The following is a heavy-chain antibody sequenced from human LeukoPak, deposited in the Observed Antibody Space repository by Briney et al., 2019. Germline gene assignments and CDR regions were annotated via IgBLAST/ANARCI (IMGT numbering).Heavy chain of an antibody. Sequence: PGGSLRLSCAASGFTFSSYSMNWVRQAPGKGLEWVSSISSSSSYIYYADSVKGRFTISRDNAKNSLYLQMNSLRAEDTAVYYCARAHPVAYGDYQWVDYWGQGTLVTVSS. CDR1: GFTFSSYS. CDR2: ISSSSSYI. V-gene: IGHV3-21*01. J-gene: IGHJ4*02. D-gene: IGHD4-17*01. CDR3: ARAHPVAYGDYQWVDY.